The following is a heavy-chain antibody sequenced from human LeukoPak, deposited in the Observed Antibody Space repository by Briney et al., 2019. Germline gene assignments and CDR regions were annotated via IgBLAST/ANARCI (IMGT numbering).Heavy chain of an antibody. J-gene: IGHJ4*02. Sequence: GGSLRLSCAASGFTFSSYATHWVRQAPGKGLEWVAVISYDGSNKYYADSVKGRFTISRDNPKNTLYLQMNSLRAEDTAVYYCARVSRPMVRGVKPEYWGQGTLVTVSS. CDR2: ISYDGSNK. CDR1: GFTFSSYA. V-gene: IGHV3-30*04. D-gene: IGHD3-10*01. CDR3: ARVSRPMVRGVKPEY.